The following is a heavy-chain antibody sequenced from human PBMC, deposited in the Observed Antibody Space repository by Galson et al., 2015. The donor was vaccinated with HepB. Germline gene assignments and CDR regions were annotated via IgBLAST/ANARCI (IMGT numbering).Heavy chain of an antibody. CDR1: GFTFSSYS. Sequence: SLRLSCAASGFTFSSYSMNWVRQAPGKGLEWVGRIKSKTDGGTTDYAAPVKGRFTISRDDSKNTLYLQMNSLKTEDTAVYYCTTDLLTMVRGVRWYNWFDPWGQGTLVTVSS. V-gene: IGHV3-15*01. J-gene: IGHJ5*02. CDR3: TTDLLTMVRGVRWYNWFDP. CDR2: IKSKTDGGTT. D-gene: IGHD3-10*01.